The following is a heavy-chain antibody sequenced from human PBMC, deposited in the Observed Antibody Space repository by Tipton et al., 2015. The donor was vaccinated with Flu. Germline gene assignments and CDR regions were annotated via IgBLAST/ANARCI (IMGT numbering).Heavy chain of an antibody. J-gene: IGHJ4*02. Sequence: QLVQSGGGLVQPGGSLRLSCAASGFIFTDYWMAWVRQAPGKGLEWVANINYDGSIIYYLDSVKGRFTISRDNAKNSLYLQMNNLRAEDTAVYYCTRRLVEDWGQGTQVTVSS. CDR2: INYDGSII. CDR3: TRRLVED. CDR1: GFIFTDYW. V-gene: IGHV3-7*01.